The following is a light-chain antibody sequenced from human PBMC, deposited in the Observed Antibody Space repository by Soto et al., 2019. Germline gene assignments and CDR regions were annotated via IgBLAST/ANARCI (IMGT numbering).Light chain of an antibody. CDR3: QQSYSSPWT. Sequence: IQMPQSPSSVSASVADRGIITCLASQSISNHINWYQQKPGKAPNLLIYDASSLQSGVPSRFSGSGSGTDFSLTISSLQAEDFATYYCQQSYSSPWTFGQGTNVDIK. V-gene: IGKV1-39*01. J-gene: IGKJ1*01. CDR1: QSISNH. CDR2: DAS.